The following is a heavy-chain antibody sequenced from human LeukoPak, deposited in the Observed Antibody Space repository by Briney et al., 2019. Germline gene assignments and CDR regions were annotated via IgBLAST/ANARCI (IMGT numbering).Heavy chain of an antibody. CDR2: ISYDGSNK. Sequence: GGSLRLSCAASGFTFSSYGMHWVRQAPGKGLEWVAVISYDGSNKYYADSVKGRFTISRDNSKNTLYLQMNSLGAEDTAVYYCAKSLLNDYGGHWGQGTLVTVSS. CDR1: GFTFSSYG. CDR3: AKSLLNDYGGH. D-gene: IGHD4-23*01. J-gene: IGHJ4*02. V-gene: IGHV3-30*18.